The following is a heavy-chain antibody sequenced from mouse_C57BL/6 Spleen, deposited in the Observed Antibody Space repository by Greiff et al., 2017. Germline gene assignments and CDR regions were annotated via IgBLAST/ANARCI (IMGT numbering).Heavy chain of an antibody. CDR1: GFNFTDDY. CDR3: NTGRGAMDY. V-gene: IGHV14-4*01. Sequence: EVQLQESGAELVRPGASVKLSCTASGFNFTDDYMHWVKQRPEQGLEWIGWFDPENGDTEYASKFQGKATITADKSSNTAYLQLSSQTSEDTDVYYCNTGRGAMDYWGQGTSVTVSS. J-gene: IGHJ4*01. CDR2: FDPENGDT.